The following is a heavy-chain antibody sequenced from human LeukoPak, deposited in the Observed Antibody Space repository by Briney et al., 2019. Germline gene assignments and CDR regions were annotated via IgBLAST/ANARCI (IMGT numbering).Heavy chain of an antibody. CDR1: GGSITSNY. Sequence: SETLSLTCTVSGGSITSNYWTWMRQPPGKGLELIGCFYYSGSTNYNPSLKSRVTISLGTSKNQFSLKLTSVTAADTAVYYCARARYGSTSCPYYFDYWGQGTLVTVSS. J-gene: IGHJ4*02. V-gene: IGHV4-59*01. D-gene: IGHD2-2*01. CDR2: FYYSGST. CDR3: ARARYGSTSCPYYFDY.